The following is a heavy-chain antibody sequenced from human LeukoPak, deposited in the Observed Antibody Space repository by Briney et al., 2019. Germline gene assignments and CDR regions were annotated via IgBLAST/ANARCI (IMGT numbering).Heavy chain of an antibody. CDR2: IYSGGST. CDR1: GFTVSSNY. Sequence: GGSLRLSCAASGFTVSSNYMSWVRQAPGKGLEWVSVIYSGGSTHYADSVKGRFTISRDNSKNTLYLQMNSLRAEDTAVYYCAGSGSYGQYYFDYWGQGTLVTVSS. CDR3: AGSGSYGQYYFDY. J-gene: IGHJ4*02. D-gene: IGHD1-26*01. V-gene: IGHV3-53*01.